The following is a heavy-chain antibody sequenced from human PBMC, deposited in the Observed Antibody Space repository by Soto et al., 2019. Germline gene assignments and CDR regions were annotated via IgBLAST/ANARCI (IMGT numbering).Heavy chain of an antibody. CDR3: AGRLTTAASLDY. Sequence: VQLVESGGGLIQPGGSLRLSCAASGFTVSNNHMTWVRQAAGKGLELGSFVHGCGSTSYADSVKGRFTISRDNSKNTLYLKMDSLRAKDTAIYYCAGRLTTAASLDYWGRGTLVTVSS. V-gene: IGHV3-53*01. J-gene: IGHJ4*02. CDR1: GFTVSNNH. D-gene: IGHD3-16*01. CDR2: VHGCGST.